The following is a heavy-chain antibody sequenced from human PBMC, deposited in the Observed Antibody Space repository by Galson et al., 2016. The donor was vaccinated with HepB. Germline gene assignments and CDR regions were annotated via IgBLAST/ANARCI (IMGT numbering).Heavy chain of an antibody. J-gene: IGHJ4*02. CDR2: IWYEGNNK. Sequence: SLRLSCAASGFTFSTAWMNWVRQAPGTGLEWVAVIWYEGNNKYFAEYVKGRLTISRDNSKNTLYLQMNSLRAEDTAVYYCARGRVYYDTSGYYLPYFDYWGQGTLVTVSS. V-gene: IGHV3-33*08. D-gene: IGHD3-22*01. CDR3: ARGRVYYDTSGYYLPYFDY. CDR1: GFTFSTAW.